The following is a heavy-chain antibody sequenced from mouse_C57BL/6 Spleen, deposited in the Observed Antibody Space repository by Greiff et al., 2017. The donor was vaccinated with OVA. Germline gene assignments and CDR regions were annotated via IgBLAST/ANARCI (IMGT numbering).Heavy chain of an antibody. CDR2: ISNGGGST. CDR1: GFTFSDYY. J-gene: IGHJ3*01. Sequence: EVNVVESGGGLVQPGGSLKLSCAASGFTFSDYYMYWVRQTPEKRLEWVAYISNGGGSTYYPDTVKGRFTISSDNAKNTLYLQMSRLKAEDTAMYYCARQGYYGSSYWFAYWGQGTLVTVSA. D-gene: IGHD1-1*01. V-gene: IGHV5-12*01. CDR3: ARQGYYGSSYWFAY.